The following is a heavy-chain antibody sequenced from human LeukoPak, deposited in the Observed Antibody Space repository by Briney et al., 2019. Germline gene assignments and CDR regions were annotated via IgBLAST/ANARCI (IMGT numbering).Heavy chain of an antibody. Sequence: GGSLRLSCAASGFTFSDYYMSWIRQAPGKGLQWVSYISNSGSAMYYADSVKGRFTISRDNAKNSLYLQLNSLRAEDTAVYYCAREGYCTSTSCYGAPGTFDYWGQGTLVTVSS. D-gene: IGHD2-2*01. CDR3: AREGYCTSTSCYGAPGTFDY. CDR2: ISNSGSAM. CDR1: GFTFSDYY. J-gene: IGHJ4*02. V-gene: IGHV3-11*04.